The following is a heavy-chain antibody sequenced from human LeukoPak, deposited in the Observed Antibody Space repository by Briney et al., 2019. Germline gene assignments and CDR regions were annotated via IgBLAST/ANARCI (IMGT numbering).Heavy chain of an antibody. CDR2: ISSGSSAR. CDR3: ARMSGSRLPGY. CDR1: GFTFCSHN. V-gene: IGHV3-48*01. D-gene: IGHD3-3*01. Sequence: PGGSLTLSCAASGFTFCSHNMNWVRQTPGKGRVWVSYISSGSSARYYADSVKGRFTISRDDARNSLYLQMNSLRAEDTAVYYCARMSGSRLPGYWGQGTLVTVSS. J-gene: IGHJ4*02.